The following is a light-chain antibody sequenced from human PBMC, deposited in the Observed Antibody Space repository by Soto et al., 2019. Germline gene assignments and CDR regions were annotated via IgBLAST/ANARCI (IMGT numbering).Light chain of an antibody. J-gene: IGLJ1*01. Sequence: QSVLTQPPSASGTPVQRVTISCSGSSSNIGSNTVNWYQQLPGTAPKLLIYSNNQRPSGVPDRFSGSKSGTSASLAISGLQSEDEADYYCAAWDDSLNADYVFGTGTKLTVL. CDR3: AAWDDSLNADYV. V-gene: IGLV1-44*01. CDR2: SNN. CDR1: SSNIGSNT.